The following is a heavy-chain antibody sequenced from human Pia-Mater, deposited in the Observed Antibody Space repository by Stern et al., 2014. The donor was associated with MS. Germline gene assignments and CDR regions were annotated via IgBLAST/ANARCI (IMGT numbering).Heavy chain of an antibody. V-gene: IGHV1-69*06. Sequence: QVQLVQSGAEVKKPGSSVKVSCKASGGTFSSYAISWVRQAPGQGLEWMGGIIPIFGSEHYAQKFKGRVTITADKATSTAYMERISLRSGDPAVYYCARPAVACSRISGHAFDIWGQGTMVTVSS. CDR2: IIPIFGSE. CDR1: GGTFSSYA. D-gene: IGHD6-19*01. J-gene: IGHJ3*02. CDR3: ARPAVACSRISGHAFDI.